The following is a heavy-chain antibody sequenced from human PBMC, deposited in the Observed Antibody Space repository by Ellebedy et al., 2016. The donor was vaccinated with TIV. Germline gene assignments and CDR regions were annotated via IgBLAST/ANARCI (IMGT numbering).Heavy chain of an antibody. CDR1: GFTFSSYG. J-gene: IGHJ5*02. CDR3: AKKRTVAGRGAVGWFDP. V-gene: IGHV3-30*18. CDR2: ISYDGSNK. D-gene: IGHD6-19*01. Sequence: GGSLRLXXAASGFTFSSYGMHWVRQAPGKGLEWVAVISYDGSNKYYADSVKGRFTISRDNSKNTLYLQMNSLRAEDTAVYYCAKKRTVAGRGAVGWFDPWGQGTLVTVSS.